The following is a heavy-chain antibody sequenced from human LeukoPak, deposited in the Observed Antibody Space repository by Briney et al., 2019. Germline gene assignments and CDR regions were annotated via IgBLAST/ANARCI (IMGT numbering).Heavy chain of an antibody. D-gene: IGHD3-10*01. CDR2: INPSGGST. J-gene: IGHJ5*02. V-gene: IGHV1-46*01. CDR1: GYTFTSYY. Sequence: ASAKVSCKASGYTFTSYYMHWVRQAPGQGLEWMGIINPSGGSTSYAQKFQGRVTMTRDTSTSTVYMELSSLRSEDTAVYYCAAIFSSIIGWFDPWGQGTLVTVSS. CDR3: AAIFSSIIGWFDP.